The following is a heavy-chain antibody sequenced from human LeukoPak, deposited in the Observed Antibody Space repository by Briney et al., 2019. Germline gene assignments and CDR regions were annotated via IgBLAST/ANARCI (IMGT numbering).Heavy chain of an antibody. J-gene: IGHJ4*02. CDR2: IYPGDSDS. CDR3: ARHTPTVAGYD. V-gene: IGHV5-51*01. CDR1: GYALTELS. D-gene: IGHD6-19*01. Sequence: KVSCKVSGYALTELSMHWVRQMPGKGLEWMGIIYPGDSDSRYSPSFQGQVTISADKSISTAYLQWSSLKASDTAMYYCARHTPTVAGYDWGQGTLVTVSS.